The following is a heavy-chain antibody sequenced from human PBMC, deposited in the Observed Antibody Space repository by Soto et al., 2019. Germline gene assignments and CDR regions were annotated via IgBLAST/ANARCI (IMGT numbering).Heavy chain of an antibody. CDR2: IIHRFGAP. CDR3: AKEEGTTPYYYYYSMTS. D-gene: IGHD4-4*01. Sequence: QVQLVQSGAEVKKPGSSVKVSCKASGGTFSSHAINWVRQAPGQGLEWMGGIIHRFGAPNYAQKFQGRVTITADESTSTAYMELSSLRSDDTAVYYCAKEEGTTPYYYYYSMTSGAKGPRSPSP. CDR1: GGTFSSHA. V-gene: IGHV1-69*12. J-gene: IGHJ6*02.